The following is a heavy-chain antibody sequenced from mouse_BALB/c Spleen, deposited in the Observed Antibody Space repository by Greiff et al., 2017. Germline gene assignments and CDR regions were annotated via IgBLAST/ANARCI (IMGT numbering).Heavy chain of an antibody. CDR3: ARDYYFDY. Sequence: QVQLKESGPQLVRPGASVKISCKASGYSFTSYWMHWVKQRPGQGLEWIGMIDPSDSETRLNQKFKDKATLTADKSSSTAYMQLSSLTSEDSAVYYCARDYYFDYWGQGTTLTVSS. J-gene: IGHJ2*01. CDR1: GYSFTSYW. V-gene: IGHV1S126*01. CDR2: IDPSDSET.